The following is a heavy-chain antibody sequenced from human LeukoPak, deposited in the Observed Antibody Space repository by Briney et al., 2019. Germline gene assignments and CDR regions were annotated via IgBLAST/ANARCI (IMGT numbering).Heavy chain of an antibody. Sequence: GGSLRLSCAASGFTFSSYWMSWVRQAPGKGLEWVANIKQDGSEKYYVDSVKGRFTISRDNAKNSLYPQMNSLRAEDTAVYYCARINYDSSGYLIDFDLWGRGTLVTVSS. CDR2: IKQDGSEK. D-gene: IGHD3-22*01. CDR3: ARINYDSSGYLIDFDL. CDR1: GFTFSSYW. V-gene: IGHV3-7*01. J-gene: IGHJ2*01.